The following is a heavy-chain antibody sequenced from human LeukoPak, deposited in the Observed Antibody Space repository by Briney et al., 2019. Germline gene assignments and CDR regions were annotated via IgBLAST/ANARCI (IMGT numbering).Heavy chain of an antibody. CDR2: IKEDGSEK. CDR3: GKSGSSVFWS. D-gene: IGHD3-3*02. J-gene: IGHJ5*02. V-gene: IGHV3-7*03. CDR1: GFTFTNHW. Sequence: GGSLRLSCAASGFTFTNHWMSWVRQAPGKGLEWVANIKEDGSEKYYVDSVKGRFAVSRDNVKNSLFLQMNSLRVDDTAVYYCGKSGSSVFWSWGQGTLVTVSS.